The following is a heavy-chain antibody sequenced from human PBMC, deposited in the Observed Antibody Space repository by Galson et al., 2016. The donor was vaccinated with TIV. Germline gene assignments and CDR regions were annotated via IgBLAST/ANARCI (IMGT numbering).Heavy chain of an antibody. CDR3: VRGRGSGGPRNFDY. Sequence: SVKVSCKASGYTFSKYYMHWVRQAPGQGLEWMGIINPSDGTTVYAQSFQGRVTMTRDTSTSTVYMELSSLTSEDTAVYYCVRGRGSGGPRNFDYWGQGTLVTVST. J-gene: IGHJ4*02. CDR2: INPSDGTT. V-gene: IGHV1-46*01. CDR1: GYTFSKYY. D-gene: IGHD3-10*01.